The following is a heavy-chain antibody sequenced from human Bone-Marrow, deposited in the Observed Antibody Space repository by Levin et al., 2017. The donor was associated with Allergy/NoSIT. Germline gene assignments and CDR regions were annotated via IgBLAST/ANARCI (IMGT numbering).Heavy chain of an antibody. CDR3: AREDYDILTGYSAYYFDY. Sequence: SGGSLRLSCVASGFTFDDYAMHWVRQVPGKGLEWVAGITWNSDKIGYADSVKGRFTISRDNAKNSLYLQMNSLRAEDTAVYYCAREDYDILTGYSAYYFDYWGQGTLVTVSS. CDR1: GFTFDDYA. D-gene: IGHD3-9*01. J-gene: IGHJ4*02. V-gene: IGHV3-9*01. CDR2: ITWNSDKI.